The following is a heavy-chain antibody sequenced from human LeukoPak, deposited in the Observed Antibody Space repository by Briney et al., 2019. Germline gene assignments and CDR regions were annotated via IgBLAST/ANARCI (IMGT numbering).Heavy chain of an antibody. CDR1: GGSISSYY. V-gene: IGHV4-59*01. Sequence: PSETLSLTCTVSGGSISSYYWSWIRQPPGKGLEWIGCIYYSGSTNYNPSLKSRVTISVDTSENQFSLKLSSVTAADTAVYYCARSELLWFGGVNSGFDYWGQGTLVTVSS. D-gene: IGHD3-10*01. J-gene: IGHJ4*02. CDR3: ARSELLWFGGVNSGFDY. CDR2: IYYSGST.